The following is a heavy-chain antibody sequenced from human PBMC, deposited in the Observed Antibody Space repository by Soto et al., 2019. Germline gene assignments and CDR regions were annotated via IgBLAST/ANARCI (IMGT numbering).Heavy chain of an antibody. V-gene: IGHV1-69*12. Sequence: QVQLVQSGAAVKKPGSSVKVSCKASGGTFSSYAISWVRQAPGQGLEWMGGIIPIFGTANYAQKFQGRVTITADESTSTAYMERGSLRSEDTAVYYCAGWKGGLQNSVGSRPFDYWGQGTLVTVSS. D-gene: IGHD1-1*01. CDR1: GGTFSSYA. CDR3: AGWKGGLQNSVGSRPFDY. CDR2: IIPIFGTA. J-gene: IGHJ4*02.